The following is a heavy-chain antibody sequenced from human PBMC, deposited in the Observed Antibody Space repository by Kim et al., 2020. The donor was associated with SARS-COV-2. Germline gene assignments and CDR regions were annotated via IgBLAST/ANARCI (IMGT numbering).Heavy chain of an antibody. CDR1: GGSISSSSYY. D-gene: IGHD3-22*01. J-gene: IGHJ3*02. V-gene: IGHV4-39*01. CDR2: IYYSGST. CDR3: ARRILYDSSGWSRDAFDI. Sequence: SETLSLTCTVSGGSISSSSYYWGWIRQPPGKGLEWIGSIYYSGSTYYNPSLKSRVTISVDTSKNQFSLKLSSVTAADTAVYYCARRILYDSSGWSRDAFDIWGQGTMVTVSS.